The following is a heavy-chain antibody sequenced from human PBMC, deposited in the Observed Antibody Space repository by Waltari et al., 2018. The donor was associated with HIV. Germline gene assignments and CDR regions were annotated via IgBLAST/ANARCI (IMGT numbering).Heavy chain of an antibody. D-gene: IGHD3-22*01. Sequence: QVQLVQSGAEVKKPGAPVKVSCKASGYTFTGYYMHWVRQAPGQGLEWMGWINPNSGGTNYAQKFQGRVTMTRDTSISTAYMELSRLRSDDTAVYYCASGHYYDSSGYYYYYYGMDVWGQGTTVTVSS. V-gene: IGHV1-2*02. J-gene: IGHJ6*02. CDR2: INPNSGGT. CDR3: ASGHYYDSSGYYYYYYGMDV. CDR1: GYTFTGYY.